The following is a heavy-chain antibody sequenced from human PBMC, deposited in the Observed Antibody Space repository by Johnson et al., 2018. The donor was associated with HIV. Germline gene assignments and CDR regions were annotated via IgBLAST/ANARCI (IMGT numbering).Heavy chain of an antibody. D-gene: IGHD2-15*01. CDR2: INYNGGST. CDR1: GFNVDDDA. CDR3: ARAKDAAYPYDAFDV. V-gene: IGHV3-20*04. J-gene: IGHJ3*01. Sequence: VQLVESGGGVVRPGGSLRLSCSASGFNVDDDALSWVRQVPGKGLEWVSGINYNGGSTDYADSVRDRFSISRDDAKNSVYRQMDSLRGEDTAMYYCARAKDAAYPYDAFDVWGHGTMVIVSA.